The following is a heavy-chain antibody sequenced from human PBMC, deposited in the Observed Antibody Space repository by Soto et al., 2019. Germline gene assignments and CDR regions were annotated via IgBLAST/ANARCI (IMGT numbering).Heavy chain of an antibody. D-gene: IGHD2-15*01. V-gene: IGHV3-23*01. CDR3: ARAPYCSGGSCYDYFDY. CDR2: ISGSGGRK. Sequence: PGGSLRLSCAASGFTFSSYAVSWVRQAPGKGLEWVSAISGSGGRKYYADSVKGRFTISRDNSKNTLYLQMNSLRAEDTAVYYCARAPYCSGGSCYDYFDYWGQGTLVTVSS. CDR1: GFTFSSYA. J-gene: IGHJ4*02.